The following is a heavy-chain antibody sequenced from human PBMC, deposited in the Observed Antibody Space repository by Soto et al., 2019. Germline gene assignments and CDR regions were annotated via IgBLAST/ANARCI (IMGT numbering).Heavy chain of an antibody. J-gene: IGHJ4*02. D-gene: IGHD2-2*02. Sequence: QLQLQESGPGLVKPSETLSLTCTVSGGSISSSSYYWGWIRQPPGKGREWIGSIYYSGSTYYNPSLKGRVTISVDTSKNQFSLKLSSVTAADTAVYYCARAPYQLLYSFDYWGQGTLVTVSS. CDR2: IYYSGST. V-gene: IGHV4-39*01. CDR3: ARAPYQLLYSFDY. CDR1: GGSISSSSYY.